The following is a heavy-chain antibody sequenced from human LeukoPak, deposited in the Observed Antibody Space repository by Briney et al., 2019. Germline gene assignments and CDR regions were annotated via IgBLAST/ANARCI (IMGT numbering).Heavy chain of an antibody. CDR3: VKDSGYYDTSGKGWFDL. CDR1: GFTFDDYA. D-gene: IGHD3-22*01. CDR2: ISWNSGSI. V-gene: IGHV3-9*01. J-gene: IGHJ5*02. Sequence: PGGSLRLSCAASGFTFDDYAMHWVRQAPGKGLEWVSGISWNSGSIGYADSVKGRFTISRDNAKNSLYLQMNSLRAEDTAVYYCVKDSGYYDTSGKGWFDLWGQGTLVTVSS.